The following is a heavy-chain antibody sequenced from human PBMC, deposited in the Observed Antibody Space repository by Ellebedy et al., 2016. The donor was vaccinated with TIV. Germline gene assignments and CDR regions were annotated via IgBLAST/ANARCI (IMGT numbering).Heavy chain of an antibody. CDR2: MNPNSGNT. Sequence: ASVKVSCKASGYTFTSYDINWVRQATGQGLEWMGWMNPNSGNTGYAQKFQGRVTITRNTSISTAYMELSSLRSEDTAVYYCARGRDSSGWYFWFDPWGQGTLVTVSS. V-gene: IGHV1-8*03. D-gene: IGHD6-19*01. J-gene: IGHJ5*02. CDR3: ARGRDSSGWYFWFDP. CDR1: GYTFTSYD.